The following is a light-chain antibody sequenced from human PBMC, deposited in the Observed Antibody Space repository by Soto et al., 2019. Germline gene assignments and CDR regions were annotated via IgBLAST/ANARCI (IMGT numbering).Light chain of an antibody. CDR2: EGS. Sequence: QSVLTQPASVSGFPGQSITFSCTGTSSYVGSYNLVSWYQQHPGKAPKLMIYEGSKRPSGVSNRFSGSKSGNTASLTISGLQAEDEADYYCCSYAGSTTYVFGTGTKVTVL. CDR3: CSYAGSTTYV. CDR1: SSYVGSYNL. J-gene: IGLJ1*01. V-gene: IGLV2-23*01.